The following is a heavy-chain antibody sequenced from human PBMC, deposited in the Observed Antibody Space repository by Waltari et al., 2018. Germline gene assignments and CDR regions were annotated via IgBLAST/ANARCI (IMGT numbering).Heavy chain of an antibody. D-gene: IGHD3-10*01. J-gene: IGHJ6*03. CDR3: ATDYGDYMDV. CDR1: GFNFTRAW. V-gene: IGHV3-15*01. CDR2: IKSKGDGGTT. Sequence: EVQLVESGGGMLTPGGSLRISCEVNGFNFTRAWISWVRQAPGQGLEWVGRIKSKGDGGTTDYAVPVRGRFTISRDDSKTTVYLQMNSLKIEDTAVYYCATDYGDYMDVWGKGTTVTVSS.